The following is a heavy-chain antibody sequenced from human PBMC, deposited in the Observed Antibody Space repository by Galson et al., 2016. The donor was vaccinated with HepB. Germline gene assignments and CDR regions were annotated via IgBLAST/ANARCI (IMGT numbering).Heavy chain of an antibody. V-gene: IGHV3-7*01. D-gene: IGHD7-27*01. CDR2: IRTDGNVQ. Sequence: SLRLSCAASGFNFGDSWMTWVRQAPGKGLEWVANIRTDGNVQQYVDSVKGRFTISRDNANNSLFLQMNSLTVQDMAVYYCATDIWGPRVWGQGTLVTVSS. J-gene: IGHJ1*01. CDR3: ATDIWGPRV. CDR1: GFNFGDSW.